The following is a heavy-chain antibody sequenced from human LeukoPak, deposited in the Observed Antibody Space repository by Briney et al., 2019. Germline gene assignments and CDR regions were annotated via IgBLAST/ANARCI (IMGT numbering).Heavy chain of an antibody. CDR3: ARGQALAPIRYYFCYMDV. D-gene: IGHD3-10*01. CDR1: GFTLNNYA. CDR2: IFGNGDFT. Sequence: GGSLRLSCAPSGFTLNNYAMTWVRQAPEKGREWVSSIFGNGDFTFYANSVRGRFTISRDNSKNTLFLQMTSLRAEDTALYYCARGQALAPIRYYFCYMDVWGKGTTVTVPS. J-gene: IGHJ6*03. V-gene: IGHV3-23*01.